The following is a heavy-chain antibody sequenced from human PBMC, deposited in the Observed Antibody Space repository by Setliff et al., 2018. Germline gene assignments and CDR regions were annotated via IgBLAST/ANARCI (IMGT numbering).Heavy chain of an antibody. Sequence: HGESLKISCKGSGYTFTSYWIGWVRQMPGKGLEWMGIIYAGDSDTRYSPSSQGQVTISADKSISTAYLQWSSLKASDTAMYYCARLGRIHFQHWGQGTLVTVSS. CDR1: GYTFTSYW. D-gene: IGHD3-16*01. J-gene: IGHJ1*01. CDR2: IYAGDSDT. V-gene: IGHV5-51*01. CDR3: ARLGRIHFQH.